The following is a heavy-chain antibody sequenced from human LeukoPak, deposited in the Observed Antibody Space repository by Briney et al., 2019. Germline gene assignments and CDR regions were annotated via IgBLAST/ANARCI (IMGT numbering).Heavy chain of an antibody. V-gene: IGHV4-38-2*02. CDR1: GYSISSGYY. J-gene: IGHJ5*02. Sequence: SETLSLTCAVSGYSISSGYYWGWIRQPPGKGVEWIGSIYHSGSTYYNPSLKSRVTISVDTSKNQFSLKLSSVTAADTAVYYCARDDSDYGDYARFDPWGQGTLVTVSS. D-gene: IGHD4-17*01. CDR2: IYHSGST. CDR3: ARDDSDYGDYARFDP.